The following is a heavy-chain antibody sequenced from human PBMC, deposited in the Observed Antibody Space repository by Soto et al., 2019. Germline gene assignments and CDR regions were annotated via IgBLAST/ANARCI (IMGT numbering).Heavy chain of an antibody. CDR1: GYTFTSYG. J-gene: IGHJ6*02. V-gene: IGHV1-18*01. CDR3: ARATTSYSSSYYYCGMDV. Sequence: QVQLVQSGAEVKKPGASVKVSCKASGYTFTSYGISWVRQAPGQGLEWMGWISAYNGNTNYAQKLQGRVTMTTDTSTSTAYMGLRGLRSDDTAVHYCARATTSYSSSYYYCGMDVWGQGTTVTVSS. D-gene: IGHD6-13*01. CDR2: ISAYNGNT.